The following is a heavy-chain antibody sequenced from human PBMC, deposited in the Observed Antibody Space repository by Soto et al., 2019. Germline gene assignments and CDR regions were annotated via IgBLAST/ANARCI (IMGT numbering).Heavy chain of an antibody. Sequence: GGSLRLSCAASGFTFSDYYMAWIRQAPGKGLEWVSYISTSGSTVSYADSVQGRFSVSRDNGKNSLHLQMNSLRAEDTAVYYCARAHYYGSGNPEDFWGQGTLVTVSS. D-gene: IGHD3-10*01. J-gene: IGHJ4*02. CDR3: ARAHYYGSGNPEDF. CDR2: ISTSGSTV. CDR1: GFTFSDYY. V-gene: IGHV3-11*01.